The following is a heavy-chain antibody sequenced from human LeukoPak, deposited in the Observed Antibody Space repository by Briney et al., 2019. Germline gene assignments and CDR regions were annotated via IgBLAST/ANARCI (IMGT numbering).Heavy chain of an antibody. CDR3: TRRLGGLDYYGSGSYYFDY. J-gene: IGHJ4*02. D-gene: IGHD3-10*01. V-gene: IGHV4-34*01. CDR2: INHSGST. Sequence: PSETLSLTCAVYGGSFSGYYWSWIRQPPGKGLEWIGEINHSGSTNYNTSPKSRVTISLDTSKNQSSLKLSSATAADTAVYYCTRRLGGLDYYGSGSYYFDYWGQATLVTVSS. CDR1: GGSFSGYY.